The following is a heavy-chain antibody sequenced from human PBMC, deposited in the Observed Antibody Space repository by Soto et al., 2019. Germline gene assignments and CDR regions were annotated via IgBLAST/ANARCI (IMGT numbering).Heavy chain of an antibody. V-gene: IGHV4-61*01. CDR3: ARGRYSSGWFHF. CDR2: ISYSGNT. CDR1: GVSVSSPSYY. J-gene: IGHJ4*02. Sequence: SETLSLTCTVSGVSVSSPSYYWNWIRQPPGQGLESIGYISYSGNTDYIPTLKSRVTISVDTSKNQFSLKLSSVTAADTAVYYCARGRYSSGWFHFWGQGTLVTVSS. D-gene: IGHD6-19*01.